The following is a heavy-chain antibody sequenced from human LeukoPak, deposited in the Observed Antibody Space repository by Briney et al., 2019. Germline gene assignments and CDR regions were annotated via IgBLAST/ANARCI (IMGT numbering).Heavy chain of an antibody. J-gene: IGHJ4*02. CDR1: GFTFGSYG. D-gene: IGHD2-15*01. Sequence: PGGSLRLSCAASGFTFGSYGIHWVRQAPGKGLEWVAFIRYDGSNQYYAESVKGRFTISRDNSKNTVYLQVSSLRADDTAVYYCAKDRVAHCSGGTCSVDYWGQGTLVTVSS. V-gene: IGHV3-30*02. CDR2: IRYDGSNQ. CDR3: AKDRVAHCSGGTCSVDY.